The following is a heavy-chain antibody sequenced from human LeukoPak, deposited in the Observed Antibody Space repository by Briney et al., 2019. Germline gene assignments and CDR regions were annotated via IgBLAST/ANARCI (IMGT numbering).Heavy chain of an antibody. D-gene: IGHD5-12*01. J-gene: IGHJ4*02. CDR1: GGSISSGDYY. V-gene: IGHV4-30-4*08. CDR3: ARDAWVASRAGGYVI. Sequence: PSGTLTLTCTVSGGSISSGDYYWSWIRQPPGKGLEWIGYIYYSGSTYYNPSLKSRVTISVDTSKNQFSLKLSSVTALDTAVYYCARDAWVASRAGGYVIWGQGTLVTVSS. CDR2: IYYSGST.